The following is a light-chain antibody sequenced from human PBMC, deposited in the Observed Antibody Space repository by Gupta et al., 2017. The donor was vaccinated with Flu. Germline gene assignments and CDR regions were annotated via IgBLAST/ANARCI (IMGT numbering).Light chain of an antibody. Sequence: SYVLTQPPSVSVAPGQTARITCGGDNIGSKSVHWYQQKPGKAPVLVIYDDSDRPSGIPEEFSGSISGNTATLIISRVEAGDEADYYCQVWDSSGERYAFGTGTKVTVL. CDR2: DDS. V-gene: IGLV3-21*02. CDR1: NIGSKS. J-gene: IGLJ1*01. CDR3: QVWDSSGERYA.